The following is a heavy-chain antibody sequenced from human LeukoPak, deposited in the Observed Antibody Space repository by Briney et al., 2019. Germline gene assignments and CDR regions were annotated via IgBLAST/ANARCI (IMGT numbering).Heavy chain of an antibody. J-gene: IGHJ3*02. Sequence: GGSLRLSCAASGFTFSSHAMHWVRQAPGKGLEWVAVISYDGSNKYYADSVKGRFTISRDNSKNTLYLQMNSLRAEDTAVYYCAREPANYDYGDYEGEAGDAFDIWGQGTMVTVSS. V-gene: IGHV3-30-3*01. CDR1: GFTFSSHA. CDR3: AREPANYDYGDYEGEAGDAFDI. D-gene: IGHD4-17*01. CDR2: ISYDGSNK.